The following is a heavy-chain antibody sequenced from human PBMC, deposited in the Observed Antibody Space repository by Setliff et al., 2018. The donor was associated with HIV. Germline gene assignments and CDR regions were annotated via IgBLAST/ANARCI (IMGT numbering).Heavy chain of an antibody. Sequence: ASVKVSCKASGYTFTSYGISWVRQAPGQGIERMGWISAYNGNTNYAQNLQGRVTMTIDTSTSTAYMELRSLRSDDTAVYYCARERWSRYCSSSSCYRDLDYWGQGTLVTVSS. CDR3: ARERWSRYCSSSSCYRDLDY. V-gene: IGHV1-18*01. J-gene: IGHJ4*02. CDR1: GYTFTSYG. CDR2: ISAYNGNT. D-gene: IGHD2-2*01.